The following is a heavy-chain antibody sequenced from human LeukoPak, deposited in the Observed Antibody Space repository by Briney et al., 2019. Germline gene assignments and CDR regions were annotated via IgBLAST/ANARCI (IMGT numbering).Heavy chain of an antibody. Sequence: SGTLSLTCAVYGGSFSGYYWSWIRQPPEKGLEWIGEINHSGSTNYNPSLKSRVTISVDTSKNQFSLKLSSVTAADTAVYYCARRRGYYYDSRAFDYWGQGTLVTVSS. CDR3: ARRRGYYYDSRAFDY. CDR2: INHSGST. J-gene: IGHJ4*02. V-gene: IGHV4-34*01. CDR1: GGSFSGYY. D-gene: IGHD3-22*01.